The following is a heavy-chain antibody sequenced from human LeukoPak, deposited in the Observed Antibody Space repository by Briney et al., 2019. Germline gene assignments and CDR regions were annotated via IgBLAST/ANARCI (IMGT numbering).Heavy chain of an antibody. D-gene: IGHD5-24*01. CDR1: GFTFSNYR. J-gene: IGHJ3*02. CDR2: IGSSSSYI. Sequence: PGGSLRLSCAASGFTFSNYRMNWVRQSPGKGLEWVSSIGSSSSYIYYADSVKGRFTISRDNAKNSLYLQMNSLRAEDTAVYYCARDMAADAFDIWGRGTMVTVSS. CDR3: ARDMAADAFDI. V-gene: IGHV3-21*01.